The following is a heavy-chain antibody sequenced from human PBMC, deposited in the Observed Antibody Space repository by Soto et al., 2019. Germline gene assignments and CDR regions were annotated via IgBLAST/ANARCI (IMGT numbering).Heavy chain of an antibody. J-gene: IGHJ5*02. CDR2: ITAYNGNT. CDR3: AGDRDGDILTGGNWFDP. V-gene: IGHV1-18*01. D-gene: IGHD3-9*01. CDR1: GYTFTSYG. Sequence: QVQLVQSGAEVKKPGASVKVSCKASGYTFTSYGISWVRQAPGPGLEWMGWITAYNGNTNYAQKLQGRVTMTTDTATSTADMELRSLRSDDRAVYYWAGDRDGDILTGGNWFDPWGQGTLVTVSS.